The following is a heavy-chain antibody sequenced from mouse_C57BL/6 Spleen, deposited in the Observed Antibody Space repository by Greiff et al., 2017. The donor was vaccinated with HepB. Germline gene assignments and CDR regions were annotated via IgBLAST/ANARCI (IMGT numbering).Heavy chain of an antibody. V-gene: IGHV1-42*01. J-gene: IGHJ1*03. CDR2: INPSTGGT. CDR3: ARPLYYYGSSYWYFDV. CDR1: GYSFTGYY. D-gene: IGHD1-1*01. Sequence: EVQLQQSGPELVKPGASVKISCKASGYSFTGYYMNWVKQSPEKSLEWIGEINPSTGGTTYNQKFKAKATLTVDKSSSTAYMQLKSLTSEDSAVYYCARPLYYYGSSYWYFDVWGTGTTVTVSS.